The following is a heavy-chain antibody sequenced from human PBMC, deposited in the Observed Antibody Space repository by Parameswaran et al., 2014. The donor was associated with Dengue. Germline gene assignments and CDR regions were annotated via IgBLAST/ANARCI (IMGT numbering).Heavy chain of an antibody. CDR2: IYYSGST. D-gene: IGHD3-22*01. CDR3: ARDHPSYYYDSSGLRPYAFGI. J-gene: IGHJ3*02. Sequence: RWIRQPPGKGLEWIGYIYYSGSTNYNPSLKSRVTISVDTSKNQFSLKLSSVTAADTAVYYCARDHPSYYYDSSGLRPYAFGIWGQGTMVTVSS. V-gene: IGHV4-59*01.